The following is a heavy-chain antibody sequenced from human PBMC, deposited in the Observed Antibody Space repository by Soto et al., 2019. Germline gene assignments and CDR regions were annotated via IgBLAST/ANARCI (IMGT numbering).Heavy chain of an antibody. CDR2: MEPSTGRT. D-gene: IGHD1-26*01. CDR1: VYSFTSLD. CDR3: ARGVSAGVDY. Sequence: XSVKVSCKASVYSFTSLDINWVRQTAGQGLEWMGWMEPSTGRTGYAQKFQGRVTMTRDTSINTAYMELTTLTSDDTAFYYCARGVSAGVDYWGQGNLVTVSS. J-gene: IGHJ4*02. V-gene: IGHV1-8*01.